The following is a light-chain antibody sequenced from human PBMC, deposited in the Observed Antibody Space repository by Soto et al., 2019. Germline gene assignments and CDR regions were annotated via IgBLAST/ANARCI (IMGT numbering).Light chain of an antibody. CDR3: ASWDDSLNNPV. Sequence: QSVLTQPPSASGTPGQRVTSSCSGSSSNIGTNTVNWYLQLPGTAPRLLIYSNSQRPSGVPDRVSASRSGTSASLNISGLQSDDEATYECASWDDSLNNPVFGGGTKLTVL. J-gene: IGLJ3*02. CDR2: SNS. CDR1: SSNIGTNT. V-gene: IGLV1-44*01.